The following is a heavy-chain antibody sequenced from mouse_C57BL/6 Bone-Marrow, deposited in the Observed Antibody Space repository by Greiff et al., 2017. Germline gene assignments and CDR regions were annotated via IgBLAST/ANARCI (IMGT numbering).Heavy chain of an antibody. CDR2: IYPGSGNT. V-gene: IGHV1-66*01. CDR3: ARSGGWLLFY. D-gene: IGHD2-3*01. J-gene: IGHJ2*01. Sequence: QVQLQQSGPELVKPGASVKISCKASGYSFTSYYIHWVKQRPGQGLEWIGWIYPGSGNTKYNEKFKGKATLTADTSSSTAYMQLSSLTSEDSAVYYCARSGGWLLFYWGQGTTLTVSS. CDR1: GYSFTSYY.